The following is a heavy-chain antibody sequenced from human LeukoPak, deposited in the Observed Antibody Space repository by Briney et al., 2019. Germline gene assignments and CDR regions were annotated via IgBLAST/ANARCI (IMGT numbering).Heavy chain of an antibody. CDR3: ARDNPPAAPLDY. Sequence: PGGSLRLSCAASGLTFSNYAMSWVRQAPGKGLEWVAVISYDGSNKYYADSVKGRFTISRDNSKNTLYLQMNSLRAEDTAVYYCARDNPPAAPLDYWGQGTLVTVSS. CDR2: ISYDGSNK. V-gene: IGHV3-30*04. CDR1: GLTFSNYA. D-gene: IGHD1-14*01. J-gene: IGHJ4*02.